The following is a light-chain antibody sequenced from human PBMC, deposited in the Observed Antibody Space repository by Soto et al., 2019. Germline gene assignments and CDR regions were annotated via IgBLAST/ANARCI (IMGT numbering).Light chain of an antibody. J-gene: IGLJ1*01. CDR2: KNS. CDR1: GSNIGSNF. Sequence: QTVVTQPPSASGTPGQRVSISCSGTGSNIGSNFVFWYQHLPGASPKLLIYKNSQRPSGVPDRFSGSKSDTSASLAINGLRSDDEADYYCATWDDSLSGHVFGTGTKLTVL. V-gene: IGLV1-47*01. CDR3: ATWDDSLSGHV.